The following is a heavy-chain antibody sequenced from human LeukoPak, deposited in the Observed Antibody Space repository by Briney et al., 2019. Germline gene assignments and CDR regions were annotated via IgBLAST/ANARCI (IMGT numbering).Heavy chain of an antibody. D-gene: IGHD4-17*01. V-gene: IGHV4-4*07. Sequence: SETLSLTCTVSGGSISSYYWSWIRRPAGKGLEWIGRIYTSGSTNYNPSLKSRVTMSVDTSKNQFSLKLSSVTAADTAGYYCARSTTVTTPFDYWGQGTLVTVSS. CDR3: ARSTTVTTPFDY. J-gene: IGHJ4*02. CDR2: IYTSGST. CDR1: GGSISSYY.